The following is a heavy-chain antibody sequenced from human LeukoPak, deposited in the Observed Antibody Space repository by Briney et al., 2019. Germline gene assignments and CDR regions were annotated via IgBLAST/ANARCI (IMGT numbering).Heavy chain of an antibody. J-gene: IGHJ4*02. V-gene: IGHV3-15*01. Sequence: GGSLRLSCAASGFTFSNAWMSWVRQAPGKGLEWVGRIKSKTDGGTTDYAAPVKGRFTISRDDSKNTLYLQMNSLKTEDTAVYYCTTEGGDSSGCFFDYWGQGTLVTVSS. CDR2: IKSKTDGGTT. CDR3: TTEGGDSSGCFFDY. CDR1: GFTFSNAW. D-gene: IGHD6-19*01.